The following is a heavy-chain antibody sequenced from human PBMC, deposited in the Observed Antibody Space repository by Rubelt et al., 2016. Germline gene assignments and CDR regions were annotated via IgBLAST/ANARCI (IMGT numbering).Heavy chain of an antibody. V-gene: IGHV4-34*01. CDR2: INHSGST. CDR3: ARLSSGWYYFDY. D-gene: IGHD6-19*01. Sequence: QVQLQQWGAGLLKPSETLSLTCAVYGGSFSGYYWSWIRQPPGKGLEWSGEINHSGSTHYNPSLKSRVTIYLDPSKNHFPLKLSFVTAADTAVYYCARLSSGWYYFDYWGQGTLVTVSS. CDR1: GGSFSGYY. J-gene: IGHJ4*02.